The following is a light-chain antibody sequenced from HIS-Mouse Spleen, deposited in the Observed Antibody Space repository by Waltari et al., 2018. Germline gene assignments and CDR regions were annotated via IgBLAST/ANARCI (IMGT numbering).Light chain of an antibody. CDR1: PSVTSY. CDR3: QQRSNWPGIT. V-gene: IGKV3-11*01. J-gene: IGKJ4*01. CDR2: DAS. Sequence: EIVLTQSPATLSLSPGERATLSCRASPSVTSYLAWYQQKPGQAPRLLLYDASNRATGIPARFSGSGSGTDFTLTISSLEPEDFAVYYCQQRSNWPGITFGGGTKVEIK.